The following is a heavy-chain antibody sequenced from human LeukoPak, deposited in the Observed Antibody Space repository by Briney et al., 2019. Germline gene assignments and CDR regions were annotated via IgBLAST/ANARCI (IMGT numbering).Heavy chain of an antibody. CDR3: ARVSGWYTSLYYFDY. V-gene: IGHV1-69*13. J-gene: IGHJ4*02. CDR2: IIPIFGTA. CDR1: GGTFSSYA. Sequence: SVKVSCKASGGTFSSYAISWVRQAPGQGLEWMGGIIPIFGTANYAQKFQGRATITADESTSTAYMELSSLRSEDTAVYYCARVSGWYTSLYYFDYWGQGTLVTVSS. D-gene: IGHD6-19*01.